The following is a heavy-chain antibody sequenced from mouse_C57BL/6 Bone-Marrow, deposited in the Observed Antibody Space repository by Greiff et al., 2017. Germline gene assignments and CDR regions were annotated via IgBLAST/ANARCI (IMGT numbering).Heavy chain of an antibody. J-gene: IGHJ2*01. V-gene: IGHV5-4*01. CDR2: ISDGGSYT. Sequence: EVQLVESGGGLVKPGGSLKLSCAASGFTFSSYAMSWVRQTPEKRLEWVATISDGGSYTYYPDNVKGRFTISRDNAKNSLYLQMSHLKSEDTAMYYGARNPGWLPFDYWGQGTTLTVSS. CDR1: GFTFSSYA. D-gene: IGHD2-3*01. CDR3: ARNPGWLPFDY.